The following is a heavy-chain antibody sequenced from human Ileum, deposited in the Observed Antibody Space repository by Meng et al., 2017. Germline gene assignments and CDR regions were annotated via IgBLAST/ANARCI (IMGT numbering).Heavy chain of an antibody. J-gene: IGHJ4*02. D-gene: IGHD1-1*01. V-gene: IGHV3-15*01. CDR3: THGHLAGTFFDY. CDR1: GFTFSGAW. CDR2: IKSKRDGETT. Sequence: EVVLVGAWGGLGKPGGSLKRPCAVSGFTFSGAWMSWVRQAPGKELEWVSRIKSKRDGETTDYAAPGKGRLTISRDDSENTVYLQMNSLKAEDTAVYYCTHGHLAGTFFDYWSQGILVTVSS.